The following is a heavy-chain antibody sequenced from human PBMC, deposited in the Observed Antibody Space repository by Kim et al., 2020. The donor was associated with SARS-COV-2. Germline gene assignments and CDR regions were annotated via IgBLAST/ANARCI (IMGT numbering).Heavy chain of an antibody. J-gene: IGHJ5*02. V-gene: IGHV4-34*01. D-gene: IGHD3-22*01. CDR2: INHSGDT. CDR3: ARLMSDSRKYWWFDP. Sequence: AETLSLTCVVSGGAFSDYYWTWIRQPPGKGLEWIGEINHSGDTNYNPYLRSRVTLTVDTSKNQFSLTMDSVTAADTSVYYCARLMSDSRKYWWFDPWGEG. CDR1: GGAFSDYY.